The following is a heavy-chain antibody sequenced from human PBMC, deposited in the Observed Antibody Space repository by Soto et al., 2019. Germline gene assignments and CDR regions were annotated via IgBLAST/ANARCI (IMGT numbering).Heavy chain of an antibody. Sequence: SQTLSLTCVISGDSVSSNSAAWNWIRQSPSRGLEWLGRTYYRSKWYNDYAVSVKSRITINPDTSKNQFSLQLNSVTPEDTAVYYCARDLDYYDSSGYPVFDYWGQGTLVTVSS. J-gene: IGHJ4*02. D-gene: IGHD3-22*01. CDR2: TYYRSKWYN. CDR3: ARDLDYYDSSGYPVFDY. V-gene: IGHV6-1*01. CDR1: GDSVSSNSAA.